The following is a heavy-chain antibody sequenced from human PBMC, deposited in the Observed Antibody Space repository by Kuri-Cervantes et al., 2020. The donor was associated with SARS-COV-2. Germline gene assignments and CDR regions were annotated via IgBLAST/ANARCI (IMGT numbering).Heavy chain of an antibody. J-gene: IGHJ3*02. CDR3: ARVMLEVTAFDI. CDR1: GYSISSGYY. CDR2: IYHSGST. Sequence: GSLRLSCTVSGYSISSGYYWGWIRQPPGKGLEWIGSIYHSGSTYYNPSLKSRVTISVDTSKNQFSLKLSSVTDADTAVYYCARVMLEVTAFDIWGQGTMVTVSS. V-gene: IGHV4-38-2*02. D-gene: IGHD3-16*01.